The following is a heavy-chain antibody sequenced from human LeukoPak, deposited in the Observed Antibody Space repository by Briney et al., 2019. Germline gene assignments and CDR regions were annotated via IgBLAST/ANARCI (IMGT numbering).Heavy chain of an antibody. J-gene: IGHJ4*02. D-gene: IGHD3-10*01. V-gene: IGHV3-66*01. CDR1: NY. CDR3: ARGYYYDY. CDR2: IYSGGST. Sequence: NYMSWVRXAPGKGLEWVSVIYSGGSTYYADSVKGRFTISRDNSKNTLYLQMNSLRAEDTAVYYCARGYYYDYWGQGTLVTVSS.